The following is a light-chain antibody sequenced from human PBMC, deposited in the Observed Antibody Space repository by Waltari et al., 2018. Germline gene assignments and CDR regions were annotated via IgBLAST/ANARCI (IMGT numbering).Light chain of an antibody. V-gene: IGLV2-14*03. J-gene: IGLJ1*01. CDR2: DVS. CDR1: SSDVGGYDF. CDR3: NSYTSSSTFYV. Sequence: QSALTQPASVSGSPGQSITIPCTGPSSDVGGYDFLSWYQQHPGKAPKLLIYDVSKRPSGVSNRFSGSKSGNTASLTISGLQAEDEADYFCNSYTSSSTFYVFGTGTKVTVL.